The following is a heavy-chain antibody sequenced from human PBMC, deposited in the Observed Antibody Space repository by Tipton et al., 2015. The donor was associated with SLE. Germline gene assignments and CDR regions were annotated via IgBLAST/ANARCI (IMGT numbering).Heavy chain of an antibody. J-gene: IGHJ5*02. CDR1: GGSISSGGYY. Sequence: TLSLTCTVSGGSISSGGYYWSWIRQHPGKGLEWIGYIYYSGSTYYNPPLKSRVTISVDTSKNQFSLKLSSVTAADTAVYYCAREEAAAVEGNWFDPWGQGTLVTVSS. D-gene: IGHD6-13*01. CDR2: IYYSGST. V-gene: IGHV4-31*03. CDR3: AREEAAAVEGNWFDP.